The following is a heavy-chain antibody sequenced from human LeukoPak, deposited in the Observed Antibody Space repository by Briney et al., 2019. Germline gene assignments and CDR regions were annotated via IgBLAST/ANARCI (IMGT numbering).Heavy chain of an antibody. CDR2: ISGSGGST. V-gene: IGHV3-23*01. CDR3: AKDVVVVPAAMSDYYYYYGTDV. D-gene: IGHD2-2*01. Sequence: GGSLRLSCAASGFTFSSYAMSWVRQAPGKGLEWVSAISGSGGSTYYADSVKGRFTISRDNSKNTLYLQMNSLRAEDTAVYYCAKDVVVVPAAMSDYYYYYGTDVWGQGTTVTVSS. J-gene: IGHJ6*02. CDR1: GFTFSSYA.